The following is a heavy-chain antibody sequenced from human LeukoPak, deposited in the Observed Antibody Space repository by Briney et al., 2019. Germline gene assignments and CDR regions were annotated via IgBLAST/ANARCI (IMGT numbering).Heavy chain of an antibody. V-gene: IGHV3-64*01. CDR2: IGGNGGST. CDR1: GFTFSSYA. Sequence: PGRSLRLSCAASGFTFSSYAMHWVRQAPGKGLEYVLVIGGNGGSTYYAKCVEGRFTISRDNSKSTLYLQMGSLRAEDMAVYYCARGRDGYNSDYWGQGTLVTVSS. D-gene: IGHD5-24*01. CDR3: ARGRDGYNSDY. J-gene: IGHJ4*02.